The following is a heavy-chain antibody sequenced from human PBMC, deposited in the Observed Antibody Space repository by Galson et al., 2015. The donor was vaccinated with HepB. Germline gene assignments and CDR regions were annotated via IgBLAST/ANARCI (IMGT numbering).Heavy chain of an antibody. CDR1: GYTFTGHY. J-gene: IGHJ4*02. CDR3: ARLYDFWSGYYFDY. Sequence: SVKVSCKASGYTFTGHYLHWVRQAPGQGLEWMGWINPNNGGTNFAQKFQGWVSLTRDTSISTAYMELSSLTSDDTAVYYCARLYDFWSGYYFDYWGQGTLVTVSS. D-gene: IGHD3-3*01. V-gene: IGHV1-2*04. CDR2: INPNNGGT.